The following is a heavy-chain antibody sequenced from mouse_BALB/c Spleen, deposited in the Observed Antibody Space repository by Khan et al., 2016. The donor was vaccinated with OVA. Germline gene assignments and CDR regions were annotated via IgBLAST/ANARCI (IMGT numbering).Heavy chain of an antibody. CDR2: ISTYYGNT. J-gene: IGHJ3*01. Sequence: VQLQESGPELVRPGVSVKISCKGSGYTFTDYAMHWVKQSHAKSLEWIGVISTYYGNTDYNPKFKGKATMTVDKSSNTAYMELARFTSEDSAIYYCARGSGYDRFAYWGQGTLVTVSA. D-gene: IGHD2-2*01. V-gene: IGHV1S137*01. CDR3: ARGSGYDRFAY. CDR1: GYTFTDYA.